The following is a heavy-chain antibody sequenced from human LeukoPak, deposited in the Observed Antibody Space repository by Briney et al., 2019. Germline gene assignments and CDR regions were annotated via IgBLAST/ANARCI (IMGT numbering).Heavy chain of an antibody. D-gene: IGHD3-16*01. V-gene: IGHV3-21*01. J-gene: IGHJ4*02. CDR3: ARDLGAVLGEVYFDF. CDR2: ISNGGDYK. CDR1: GFTFSYFT. Sequence: GGSLTLSCTASGFTFSYFTMHWVCQAPGKGLEWVSSISNGGDYKRYAGSVRGRLTISRDNARNSMFLQMNSLRVEDTALYYCARDLGAVLGEVYFDFWGQGTLVTVSS.